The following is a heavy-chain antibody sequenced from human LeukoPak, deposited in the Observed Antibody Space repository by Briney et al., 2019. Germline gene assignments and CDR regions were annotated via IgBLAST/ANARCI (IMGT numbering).Heavy chain of an antibody. D-gene: IGHD6-19*01. J-gene: IGHJ6*03. Sequence: PGGFLRLSCAASGFTFSNYAMHWVRQAPGKGLEWVAFIRYDGSNEYYADSVKGRFTISRDNSKNTLYLQMNSLRAEDTAVYYCAREGSGWAYYYYYMDVWGKGTTVTVSS. CDR3: AREGSGWAYYYYYMDV. V-gene: IGHV3-30*02. CDR2: IRYDGSNE. CDR1: GFTFSNYA.